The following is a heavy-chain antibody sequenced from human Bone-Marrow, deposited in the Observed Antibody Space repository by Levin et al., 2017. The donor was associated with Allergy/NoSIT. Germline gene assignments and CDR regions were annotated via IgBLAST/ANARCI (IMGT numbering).Heavy chain of an antibody. V-gene: IGHV7-4-1*02. CDR2: IDTNTGNP. D-gene: IGHD1-26*01. CDR3: ARARVGARNLLDD. J-gene: IGHJ4*02. Sequence: PRASVKVSCKASGYTFTSYTMNWVRQAPGQGFEWMGWIDTNTGNPAYAQGFTGRFVFSLDTSVTTAYLQISSLQAEDTAVYYCARARVGARNLLDDWGQGTLVTVSS. CDR1: GYTFTSYT.